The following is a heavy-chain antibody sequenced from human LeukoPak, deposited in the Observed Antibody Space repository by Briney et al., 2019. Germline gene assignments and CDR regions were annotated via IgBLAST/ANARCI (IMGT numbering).Heavy chain of an antibody. V-gene: IGHV3-43*02. CDR1: GFTFRDFS. CDR3: AKGNNTISSNFDY. Sequence: PGGSLRLSCTVSGFTFRDFSMHWVRQAPGKGLQWVGLVSVDGGVTHYPDSVKGRFTISRDNNQNSLYLQMNSLTVEDSAFYYCAKGNNTISSNFDYWGQGSLVTVSS. CDR2: VSVDGGVT. J-gene: IGHJ4*02. D-gene: IGHD2-2*01.